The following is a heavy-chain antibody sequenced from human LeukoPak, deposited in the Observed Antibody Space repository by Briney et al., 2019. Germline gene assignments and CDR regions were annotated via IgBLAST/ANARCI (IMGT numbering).Heavy chain of an antibody. J-gene: IGHJ4*02. V-gene: IGHV4-59*01. Sequence: PSETLSLTCTVSGGSISSYYWSWIRQPPGKGLEWIGYIYYSGSTNYNPSLKSRVTTSVDTSKNQFSLKLSSVTAADTAVYYCASLYCSGGSCHNDYWGQGTLVTVSS. CDR2: IYYSGST. CDR1: GGSISSYY. D-gene: IGHD2-15*01. CDR3: ASLYCSGGSCHNDY.